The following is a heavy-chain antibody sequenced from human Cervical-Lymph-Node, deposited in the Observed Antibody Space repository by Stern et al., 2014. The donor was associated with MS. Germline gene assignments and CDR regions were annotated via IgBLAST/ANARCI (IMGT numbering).Heavy chain of an antibody. CDR2: FYSGIST. V-gene: IGHV3-66*01. CDR1: GSTVNSNY. CDR3: TREMAARRLDP. Sequence: LQSGGSLRLSCAASGSTVNSNYMTWVRQAPGKGLEWVSIFYSGISTYYAESVKGRFSFSIDNSKNTLFLHMNNLRVEDTAMYYCTREMAARRLDPWGQGTLVIVSA. D-gene: IGHD5-24*01. J-gene: IGHJ5*02.